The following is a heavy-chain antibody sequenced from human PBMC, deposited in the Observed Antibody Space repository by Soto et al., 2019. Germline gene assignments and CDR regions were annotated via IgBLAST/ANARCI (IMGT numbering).Heavy chain of an antibody. V-gene: IGHV4-61*01. CDR2: IYYRGST. D-gene: IGHD3-10*01. CDR1: GGSVSSGYYY. Sequence: SETLSLTCTVSGGSVSSGYYYWSWIRQPPGKGLEWIGYIYYRGSTNYNPSLKSRATISVDTSKNQFSLKLSSVTAADTAVYYCARVVQKDGGLLSNYYYGMDVWGQGTTVTVS. J-gene: IGHJ6*02. CDR3: ARVVQKDGGLLSNYYYGMDV.